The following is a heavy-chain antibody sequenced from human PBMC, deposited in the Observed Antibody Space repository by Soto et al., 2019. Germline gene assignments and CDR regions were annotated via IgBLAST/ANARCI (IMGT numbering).Heavy chain of an antibody. Sequence: GGSLRLSCAASGFTFSSYWMSWVRQAPGKGLEWVASIKQDGSEKYYVDSVKGRFTISRDNAKNSLYLQMNSLRAEDTAVYYCARDLSSGYDYMGYYFDYWGQGTLVTVSS. J-gene: IGHJ4*02. CDR1: GFTFSSYW. D-gene: IGHD5-12*01. CDR3: ARDLSSGYDYMGYYFDY. CDR2: IKQDGSEK. V-gene: IGHV3-7*01.